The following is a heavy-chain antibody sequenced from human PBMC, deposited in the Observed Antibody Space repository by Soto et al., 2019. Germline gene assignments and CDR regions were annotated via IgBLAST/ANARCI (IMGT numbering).Heavy chain of an antibody. Sequence: QVQLVQSGPEVKKPGPSVKVSCNASGYTFTSYGISWVRQAPGQGLEWMGWNSPYNGNTNDAQKLQGRVTMTTATSTSTAYMEVRSLRSDDTALYYCARDLSGNPGYWGQGTLVTVSS. CDR3: ARDLSGNPGY. V-gene: IGHV1-18*01. CDR1: GYTFTSYG. J-gene: IGHJ4*02. CDR2: NSPYNGNT. D-gene: IGHD2-15*01.